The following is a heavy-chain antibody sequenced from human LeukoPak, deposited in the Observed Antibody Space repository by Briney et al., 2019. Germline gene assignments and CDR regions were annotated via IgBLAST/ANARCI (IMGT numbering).Heavy chain of an antibody. V-gene: IGHV1-8*01. D-gene: IGHD5-12*01. J-gene: IGHJ5*02. CDR2: MNPNSGNT. Sequence: GASVKVSCKASGYTFTSYDINWVRQATGQGLEWMGWMNPNSGNTGYAQKFQGRVTMTRNTSISSAYMELSSLRSEDTAVYYCARGRGYSWLNWFDPWGQGTLVTVSS. CDR3: ARGRGYSWLNWFDP. CDR1: GYTFTSYD.